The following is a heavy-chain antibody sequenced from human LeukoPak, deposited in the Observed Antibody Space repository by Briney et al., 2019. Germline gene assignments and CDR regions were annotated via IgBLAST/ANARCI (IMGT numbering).Heavy chain of an antibody. CDR2: IYASGST. V-gene: IGHV4-4*07. D-gene: IGHD6-6*01. CDR1: GDSISSYY. CDR3: AREEQLVLGYYYYYMDV. Sequence: SETLSLTCTVSGDSISSYYWSWIRQPAGKGLEWIGRIYASGSTNYNPSLKSRVTMSVDTSKNQFSLKLSSVTAADTAVYYCAREEQLVLGYYYYYMDVWGEGTTVTVSS. J-gene: IGHJ6*03.